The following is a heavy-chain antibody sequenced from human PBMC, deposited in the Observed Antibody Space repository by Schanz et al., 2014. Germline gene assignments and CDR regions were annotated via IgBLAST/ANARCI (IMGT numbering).Heavy chain of an antibody. CDR2: INTGSNYI. CDR1: GFVFGDYY. V-gene: IGHV3-11*06. D-gene: IGHD3-3*01. Sequence: VQLAESGGGLVQPGGSLRLSCAASGFVFGDYYMTWIRQAPGKGLEWISFINTGSNYINYADSVKGRFTISRDNTKNSLFLQMNSLRAEDTAVYYCVRDSFFAFDYWGQGTLVTVSS. J-gene: IGHJ4*02. CDR3: VRDSFFAFDY.